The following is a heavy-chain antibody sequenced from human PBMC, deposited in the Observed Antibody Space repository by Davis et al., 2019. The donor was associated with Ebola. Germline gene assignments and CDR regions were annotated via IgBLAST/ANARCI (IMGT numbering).Heavy chain of an antibody. CDR3: ARGGYCSSTSCYEHYYMDV. CDR2: IIPIFGTA. J-gene: IGHJ6*03. CDR1: GGTFSSYA. D-gene: IGHD2-2*01. Sequence: SVKVSCKASGGTFSSYAISWVRQAPGQGLEWMGGIIPIFGTANYAQKFQGRVTITADESTSTAYMELSSLRSEDTAVYYCARGGYCSSTSCYEHYYMDVWGKGTTVTVSS. V-gene: IGHV1-69*13.